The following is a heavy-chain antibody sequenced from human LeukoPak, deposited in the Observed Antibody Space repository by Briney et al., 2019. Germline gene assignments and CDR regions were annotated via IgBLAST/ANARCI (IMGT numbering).Heavy chain of an antibody. J-gene: IGHJ3*02. CDR1: GHTFTGYY. V-gene: IGHV1-2*02. D-gene: IGHD3-9*01. CDR3: ASPLVLRYFDWLLYERDDAFDI. Sequence: ASVKVSCKASGHTFTGYYMHWVRQAPGQGLEWMGWINPNSGGTNYAQKFQGRVTMTRDTSISTAYMELSRLRSDDTAVYYCASPLVLRYFDWLLYERDDAFDIWGQGTMVTVSS. CDR2: INPNSGGT.